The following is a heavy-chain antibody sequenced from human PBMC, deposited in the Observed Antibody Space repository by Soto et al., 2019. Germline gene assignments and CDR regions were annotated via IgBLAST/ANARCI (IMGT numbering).Heavy chain of an antibody. CDR1: GFTFSSYE. V-gene: IGHV3-48*03. CDR2: ISSSGSTI. Sequence: LRVSCASPGFTFSSYEMNLVRQSPGKGLEWVSYISSSGSTIYYADSVKGRFTISRDNAKNSLYLQMNSLRAEDTAVYYCAREYCSSTSCYYGMDVWGQGTTVTVSS. D-gene: IGHD2-2*01. J-gene: IGHJ6*02. CDR3: AREYCSSTSCYYGMDV.